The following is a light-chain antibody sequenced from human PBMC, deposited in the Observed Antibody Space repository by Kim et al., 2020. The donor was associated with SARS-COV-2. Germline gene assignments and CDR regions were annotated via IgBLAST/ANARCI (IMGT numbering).Light chain of an antibody. V-gene: IGKV3-20*01. CDR2: GAS. J-gene: IGKJ2*01. CDR1: QSVNNNY. CDR3: HQYGYSPYT. Sequence: LSPGERATLSFRARQSVNNNYLAWNQQKPGQAPRLLIYGASTRATGTPDTFSGSGSVTDFTLTISRLESEDFAVYYCHQYGYSPYTFGQGTNLEI.